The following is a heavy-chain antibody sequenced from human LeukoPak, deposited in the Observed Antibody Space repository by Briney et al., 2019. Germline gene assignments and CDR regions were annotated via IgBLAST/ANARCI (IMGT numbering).Heavy chain of an antibody. J-gene: IGHJ4*02. CDR2: IYHSGST. CDR1: GGSISSGGYY. CDR3: ASLRVGATVYFDY. V-gene: IGHV4-30-2*01. Sequence: PSETLSLTCTVSGGSISSGGYYWSWIRQPPGKGLEWIGYIYHSGSTYYNPSLKSRVTISVDTSKNQFSLKLSSVTAADTAVYYCASLRVGATVYFDYWGQGTLVTVSS. D-gene: IGHD1-26*01.